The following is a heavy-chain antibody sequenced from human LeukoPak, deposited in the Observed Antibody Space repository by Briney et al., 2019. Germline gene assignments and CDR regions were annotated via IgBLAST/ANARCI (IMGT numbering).Heavy chain of an antibody. CDR3: ARGFDCSSTSCEGYWFDP. CDR2: IIPIFGTA. J-gene: IGHJ5*02. V-gene: IGHV1-69*13. CDR1: GGTFSSYA. D-gene: IGHD2-2*01. Sequence: GASVKVSCKASGGTFSSYAISWVRQAPGQGLEWMGGIIPIFGTANYAQKFQGRVTITADESTSTAYMELSSLRSEDTAVYYCARGFDCSSTSCEGYWFDPWGQGTLVTVSS.